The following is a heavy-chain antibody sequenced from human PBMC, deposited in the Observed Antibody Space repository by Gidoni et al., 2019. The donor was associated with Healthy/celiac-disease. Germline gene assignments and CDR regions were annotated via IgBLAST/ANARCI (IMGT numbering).Heavy chain of an antibody. CDR2: INSDGSST. Sequence: EVQLVESGGGLVQPGGSLSLSCAASGFTFSSYWMHWVRQAPGKGLVWVSRINSDGSSTSYADSVKGRFTISRDNAKNTLYLQMNSLRAEDTAVYYCARGAHIVVVPAATAGGDWFDPWGQGTLVTVSS. V-gene: IGHV3-74*01. D-gene: IGHD2-2*01. J-gene: IGHJ5*02. CDR1: GFTFSSYW. CDR3: ARGAHIVVVPAATAGGDWFDP.